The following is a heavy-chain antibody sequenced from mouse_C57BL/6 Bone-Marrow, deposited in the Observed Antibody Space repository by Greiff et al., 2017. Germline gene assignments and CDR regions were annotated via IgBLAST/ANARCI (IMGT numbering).Heavy chain of an antibody. CDR1: GFNIKDDY. CDR3: TTDGFAY. V-gene: IGHV14-4*01. Sequence: EVKLQESGAELVRPGASVKLSCTASGFNIKDDYMHWVKQRPEQGLEWIGWIDPENGDTEYASKFQGKATITADTSSNTAYLQLSSLTSEDTAVYYCTTDGFAYWCQGTLVTVTA. J-gene: IGHJ3*01. CDR2: IDPENGDT.